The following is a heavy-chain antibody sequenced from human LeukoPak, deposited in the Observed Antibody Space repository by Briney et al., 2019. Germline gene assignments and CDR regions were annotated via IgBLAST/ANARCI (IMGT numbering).Heavy chain of an antibody. V-gene: IGHV3-48*01. CDR2: ISSSSSTI. CDR1: GFTFSSHS. J-gene: IGHJ4*02. CDR3: ARGYGDWGY. Sequence: GESLRLSCAASGFTFSSHSMNWVRQAPGKGLEWIPYISSSSSTISYADSVKGRFTISRDNAKNSLYLQMNSLRGEDTAVYYCARGYGDWGYWGQGTLVTVSS. D-gene: IGHD4-17*01.